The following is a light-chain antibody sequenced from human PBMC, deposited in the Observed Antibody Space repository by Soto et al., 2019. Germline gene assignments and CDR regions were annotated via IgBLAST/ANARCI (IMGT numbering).Light chain of an antibody. CDR1: QSVSNN. CDR2: GAS. Sequence: ILITLPPAAPSLSPGERATLSCRASQSVSNNLAGDQQKPGQVPRLLIYGASPRAHGIPVRVRGSESRTDLTLTITSLEPVFLAVYSYNQRQYWHTIEFGQG. J-gene: IGKJ1*01. CDR3: NQRQYWHTIE. V-gene: IGKV3-15*01.